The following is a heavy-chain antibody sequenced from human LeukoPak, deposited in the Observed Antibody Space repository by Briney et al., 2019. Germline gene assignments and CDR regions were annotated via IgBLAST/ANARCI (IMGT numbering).Heavy chain of an antibody. J-gene: IGHJ6*04. CDR3: AELGITMIGGV. Sequence: GGSLRLSCAASGFTFSSYEMNWVRQAPGKGLEWVSYISSSGSAIYYADSVKGRFTISRDNAKNSLYLQMNSPRAEDTAVYYCAELGITMIGGVWGKGTTVTISS. CDR2: ISSSGSAI. CDR1: GFTFSSYE. V-gene: IGHV3-48*03. D-gene: IGHD3-10*02.